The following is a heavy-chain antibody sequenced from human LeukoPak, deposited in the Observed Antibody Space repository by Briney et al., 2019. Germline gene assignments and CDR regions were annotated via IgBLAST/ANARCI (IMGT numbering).Heavy chain of an antibody. CDR3: ARVKGREGSTVIIDY. CDR2: IYYSGST. J-gene: IGHJ4*01. Sequence: SETLSLTCTVSGGSISSYYWSWIRQPPGKGLEWIGYIYYSGSTNYNPSLKSRVTMSVDTSKNQFSLKLSSVTAADTAVYYCARVKGREGSTVIIDYWGQGTLVTVSS. CDR1: GGSISSYY. V-gene: IGHV4-59*01. D-gene: IGHD3-10*01.